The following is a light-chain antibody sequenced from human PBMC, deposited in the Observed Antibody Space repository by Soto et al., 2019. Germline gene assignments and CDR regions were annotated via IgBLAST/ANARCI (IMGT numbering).Light chain of an antibody. V-gene: IGLV1-44*01. CDR1: SSNIGTNS. CDR3: AAWDDNLNGVL. Sequence: QSVLTQPPSASETPGQSVTISCAGSSSNIGTNSVNWYQQLPGAAPKVLIYNFNQRPSGVPDRFSGSKSGTSASLAISGLQSEDEADYYCAAWDDNLNGVLFGGGTKLTVL. J-gene: IGLJ2*01. CDR2: NFN.